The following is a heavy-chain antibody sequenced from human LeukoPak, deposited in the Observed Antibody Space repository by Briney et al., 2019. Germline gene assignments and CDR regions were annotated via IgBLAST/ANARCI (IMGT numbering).Heavy chain of an antibody. CDR1: DGSISSYY. CDR3: AGTYYYGSGSYRVFDY. J-gene: IGHJ4*02. D-gene: IGHD3-10*01. CDR2: IHISGST. Sequence: PSETLSLTCSVSDGSISSYYWSWIRQPAGKGLEWIGHIHISGSTNYNPSLKSRVTMSVDTSKNQFSLKLTSVTAADTAVYYCAGTYYYGSGSYRVFDYWGQGTLVTVSS. V-gene: IGHV4-4*07.